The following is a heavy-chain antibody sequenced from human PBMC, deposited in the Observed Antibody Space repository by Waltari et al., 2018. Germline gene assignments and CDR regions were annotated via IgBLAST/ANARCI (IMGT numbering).Heavy chain of an antibody. Sequence: QLQLQESGPGLVKPSGTLSLTCAVSGDSMSSTDWWSWVRQSPGKGLEWIGQVQRSGRTNYNPSFASRVTISVDTYTNHFSLKVTSATAADTAVYFCARDRGRGIYLDSWGQGTLVTVSP. V-gene: IGHV4-4*02. CDR3: ARDRGRGIYLDS. CDR1: GDSMSSTDW. J-gene: IGHJ4*02. D-gene: IGHD2-15*01. CDR2: VQRSGRT.